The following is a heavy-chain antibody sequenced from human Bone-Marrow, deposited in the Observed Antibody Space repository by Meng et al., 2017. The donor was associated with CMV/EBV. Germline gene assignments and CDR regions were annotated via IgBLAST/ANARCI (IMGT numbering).Heavy chain of an antibody. Sequence: GESLKISCAASGFTFSSYAMSWVRQAPGKGLEWVSAISGSGGSTYYADSVKGRFTISRDNSKNTLYLQMNSLRAEDTAVYYCARDIAAPGYDYWGQGTLVTVSS. D-gene: IGHD6-13*01. CDR3: ARDIAAPGYDY. V-gene: IGHV3-23*01. CDR2: ISGSGGST. J-gene: IGHJ4*02. CDR1: GFTFSSYA.